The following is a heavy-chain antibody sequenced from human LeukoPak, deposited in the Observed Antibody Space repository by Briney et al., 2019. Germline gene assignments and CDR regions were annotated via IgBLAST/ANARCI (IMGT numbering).Heavy chain of an antibody. CDR1: GGSISSSSYY. Sequence: SETLTLTCTVSGGSISSSSYYWGWLRPPPGNRLEWIGSIYYSGSTYYNPSLKSRVTISVDTSKNQFSLKLSSVTAADTAVYYCARGGDGYNFDYWGQGTLVTVSS. CDR3: ARGGDGYNFDY. J-gene: IGHJ4*02. D-gene: IGHD5-24*01. CDR2: IYYSGST. V-gene: IGHV4-39*07.